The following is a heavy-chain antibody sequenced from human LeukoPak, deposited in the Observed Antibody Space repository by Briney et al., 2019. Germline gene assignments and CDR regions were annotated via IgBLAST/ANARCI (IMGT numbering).Heavy chain of an antibody. V-gene: IGHV3-53*01. D-gene: IGHD6-19*01. CDR2: IYSGGTT. Sequence: GGSLRLSCAASGFIVSSNYMSWVRQAPGKGLEWVSVIYSGGTTYYADSVKGRFTISRDNSKNTLYLQMNSLRAEDTAVYYCARYHSGWYYSDYWGQGTPVTVAS. J-gene: IGHJ4*02. CDR1: GFIVSSNY. CDR3: ARYHSGWYYSDY.